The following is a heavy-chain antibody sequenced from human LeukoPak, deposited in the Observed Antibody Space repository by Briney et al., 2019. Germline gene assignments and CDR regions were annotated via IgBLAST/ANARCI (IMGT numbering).Heavy chain of an antibody. J-gene: IGHJ4*02. CDR2: IYSGGST. CDR1: GFTVSSNY. D-gene: IGHD3-3*01. V-gene: IGHV3-66*01. CDR3: AKTLGRYYDFWSGYYFDY. Sequence: GGSLRLSCAASGFTVSSNYMSWVRQAPGKGLEWVSVIYSGGSTYYADSVKGRFTISRDNSKNTLYLQMNSLRAEDTAVYYCAKTLGRYYDFWSGYYFDYWAREPWSPSPQ.